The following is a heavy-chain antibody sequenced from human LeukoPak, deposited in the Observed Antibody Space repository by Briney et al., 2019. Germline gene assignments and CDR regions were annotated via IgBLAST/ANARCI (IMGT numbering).Heavy chain of an antibody. V-gene: IGHV3-53*01. J-gene: IGHJ4*02. CDR2: LYSRGDT. CDR1: VFAVSNNY. CDR3: TRAEVDTAMVYFDY. Sequence: GGSLRLSCEVSVFAVSNNYMNWVRQAPGKGLEWVSILYSRGDTYYADSVKGRFTISRDNSKNTLYLQMNSLRAEDTAVYYCTRAEVDTAMVYFDYWGQGTLVTVSS. D-gene: IGHD5-18*01.